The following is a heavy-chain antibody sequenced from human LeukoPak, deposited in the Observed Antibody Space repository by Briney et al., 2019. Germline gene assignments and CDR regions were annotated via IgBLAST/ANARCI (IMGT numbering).Heavy chain of an antibody. CDR2: IYYSGST. V-gene: IGHV4-59*08. J-gene: IGHJ4*02. Sequence: SETLSLTCTVSGGSISYYYWSWIRQPPGKGLEWIGYIYYSGSTNYNPSLKSRVSVSVDTSKNQLSLNLTSVTAADTALYYCARRGYYYYTSGYFGYWGQGILVTVSS. CDR3: ARRGYYYYTSGYFGY. CDR1: GGSISYYY. D-gene: IGHD3-22*01.